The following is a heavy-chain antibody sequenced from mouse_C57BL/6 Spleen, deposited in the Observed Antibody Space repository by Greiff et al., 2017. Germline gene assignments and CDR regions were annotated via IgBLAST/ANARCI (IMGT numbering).Heavy chain of an antibody. CDR2: IYPGDGDT. CDR3: ARQSYDYGDY. V-gene: IGHV1-80*01. D-gene: IGHD2-4*01. J-gene: IGHJ2*01. Sequence: QVQLKESGAELVKPGASVKISCKASGYAFSSYWMNWVKQRPGKGLEWIGQIYPGDGDTNYNGKFKGKATLTADKSSSTAYMQLSSLTSEDSAVYFCARQSYDYGDYWGQGTTLTVSS. CDR1: GYAFSSYW.